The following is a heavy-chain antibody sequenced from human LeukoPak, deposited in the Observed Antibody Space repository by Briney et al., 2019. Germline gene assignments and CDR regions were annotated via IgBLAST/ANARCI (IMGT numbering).Heavy chain of an antibody. J-gene: IGHJ4*02. V-gene: IGHV1-8*01. CDR2: MNPGSGNT. D-gene: IGHD3-3*01. CDR1: GYTFTSYD. Sequence: ASVKVSCKASGYTFTSYDINWVRQTTGQGLEWMGWMNPGSGNTGYAQKFQGRVTMTRNTSISTVYMEVSGLRSEDTAVYYCTRGGIIILGVATVVDYWGQETLVTVSS. CDR3: TRGGIIILGVATVVDY.